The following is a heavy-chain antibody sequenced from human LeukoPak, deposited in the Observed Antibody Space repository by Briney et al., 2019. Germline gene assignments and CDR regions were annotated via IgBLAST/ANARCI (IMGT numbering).Heavy chain of an antibody. J-gene: IGHJ4*02. CDR2: ISWDGGST. CDR3: ARVVEDGGYHPDY. CDR1: GFTFDDYT. D-gene: IGHD5-12*01. Sequence: GGSLRLSCAASGFTFDDYTMHWVRQAPGKGLEWVSLISWDGGSTYYADSVKGRFTISRDNARNSLYLQMNSLRAEDTAVYYCARVVEDGGYHPDYWGQGTLVTVSS. V-gene: IGHV3-43*01.